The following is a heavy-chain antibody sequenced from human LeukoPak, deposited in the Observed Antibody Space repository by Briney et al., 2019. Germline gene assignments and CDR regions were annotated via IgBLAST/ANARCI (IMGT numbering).Heavy chain of an antibody. CDR2: IYTSGST. D-gene: IGHD3-22*01. Sequence: SETLSLTCSVSGVSISSGSYYWSWIRQPAGKGLEWIGRIYTSGSTNYNPSLKSRVTISVDTSKNQFSLKLSSVTAADTAVYYCARVGHDSSGYYYGGFDYWGQGTLVTVSS. CDR3: ARVGHDSSGYYYGGFDY. V-gene: IGHV4-61*02. CDR1: GVSISSGSYY. J-gene: IGHJ4*02.